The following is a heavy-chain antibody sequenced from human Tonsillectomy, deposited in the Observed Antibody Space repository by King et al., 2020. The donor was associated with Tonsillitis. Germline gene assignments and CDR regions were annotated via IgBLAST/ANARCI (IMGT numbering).Heavy chain of an antibody. Sequence: VQLVESGGGLVQPGGSLRLSCAASGFIFSSYAMSWVRQAPGKGLEWVSAISSSAGSTYYADSVKGRFTISRDNSKNTLYLQMNSLRPEDTAVYYCAKDRGCYFFFFDYWGQGILVTVSS. V-gene: IGHV3-23*04. CDR2: ISSSAGST. CDR3: AKDRGCYFFFFDY. D-gene: IGHD3-3*01. CDR1: GFIFSSYA. J-gene: IGHJ4*02.